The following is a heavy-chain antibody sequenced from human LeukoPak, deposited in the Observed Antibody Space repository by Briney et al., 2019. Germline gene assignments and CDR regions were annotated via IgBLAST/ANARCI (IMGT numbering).Heavy chain of an antibody. Sequence: GASVKVSCKASGYTLTDYYIHWVRQAAGQGLEYMGWINPNSGGTNYAQKFQGRVTMTRDTSISTAYMELSRLRSDDTAVYYCARVRSITGTYDAFDIWGQGTMVTVSS. CDR1: GYTLTDYY. CDR2: INPNSGGT. CDR3: ARVRSITGTYDAFDI. D-gene: IGHD1-7*01. V-gene: IGHV1-2*02. J-gene: IGHJ3*02.